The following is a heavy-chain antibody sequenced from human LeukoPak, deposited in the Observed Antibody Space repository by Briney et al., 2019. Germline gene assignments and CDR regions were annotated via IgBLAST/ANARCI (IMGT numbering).Heavy chain of an antibody. CDR1: GFTVSRNY. Sequence: GGSLRLSCAASGFTVSRNYMSWARLAPGKGLEWVSIITSAGATHYATSVKGRFTISRDNSKNTVYLQMNSLRAENTAVYYCATRGLSGYYYGMDVWGQGTTVTVSS. V-gene: IGHV3-66*01. J-gene: IGHJ6*02. CDR3: ATRGLSGYYYGMDV. CDR2: ITSAGAT. D-gene: IGHD3/OR15-3a*01.